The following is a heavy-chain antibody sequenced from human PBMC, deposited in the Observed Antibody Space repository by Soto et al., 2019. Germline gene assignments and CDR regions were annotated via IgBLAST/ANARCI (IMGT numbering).Heavy chain of an antibody. Sequence: SVKVSCKASGGTFSSYAISWVRQAPGQGLEWMGGIIPIFGTANYAQKFQGRVTITADESTSTAYMELSSLRSEDTAVYYCARGGAYYDFWSGYPASYYYYGMDVWGQGTTVTSP. D-gene: IGHD3-3*01. J-gene: IGHJ6*02. V-gene: IGHV1-69*13. CDR3: ARGGAYYDFWSGYPASYYYYGMDV. CDR1: GGTFSSYA. CDR2: IIPIFGTA.